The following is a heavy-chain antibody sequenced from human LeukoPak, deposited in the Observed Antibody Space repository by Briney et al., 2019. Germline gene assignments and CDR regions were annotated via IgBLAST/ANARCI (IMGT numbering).Heavy chain of an antibody. Sequence: SETLSLTCTVSGGSISNSYCNWIRQPAGKGLEWIGRIFTTGSSTYNPSLKSRLTMPVDTTKNQFSLKLNSVTAADTAVYYCARQASGGGRVPFDSWGQGTLVAVSS. J-gene: IGHJ4*02. CDR2: IFTTGSS. D-gene: IGHD4-23*01. CDR3: ARQASGGGRVPFDS. CDR1: GGSISNSY. V-gene: IGHV4-4*07.